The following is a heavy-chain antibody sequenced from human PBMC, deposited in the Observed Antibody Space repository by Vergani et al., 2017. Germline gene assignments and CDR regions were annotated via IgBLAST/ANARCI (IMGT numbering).Heavy chain of an antibody. CDR3: ARVSSLFVPAATHDAFDI. V-gene: IGHV1-69*02. Sequence: QVQLVQSGAEVKKPGSSVKVSCKASGGTFSSYTISWVRQAPGQGLEWMGRIIPILGIANYAQKFQGRVTITADKSTSTAYMELSSLRSEDTAVYYCARVSSLFVPAATHDAFDIWGQGTMVTVSS. CDR2: IIPILGIA. CDR1: GGTFSSYT. J-gene: IGHJ3*02. D-gene: IGHD2-2*01.